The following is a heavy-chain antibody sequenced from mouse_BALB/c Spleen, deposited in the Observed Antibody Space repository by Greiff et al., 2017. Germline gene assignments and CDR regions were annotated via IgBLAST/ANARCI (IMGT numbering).Heavy chain of an antibody. D-gene: IGHD2-1*01. V-gene: IGHV1S135*01. CDR1: GYAFTSYN. CDR2: IDPYNGGT. Sequence: VQLKQSGPELVKPGASVKVSCKASGYAFTSYNMYWVKQSHGKSLEWIGYIDPYNGGTSYNQKFKGKATLTVDKSSSTAYIHLNSLTSEDSAVYYCARGGYGNYLAYWGQGTLVTVSA. J-gene: IGHJ3*01. CDR3: ARGGYGNYLAY.